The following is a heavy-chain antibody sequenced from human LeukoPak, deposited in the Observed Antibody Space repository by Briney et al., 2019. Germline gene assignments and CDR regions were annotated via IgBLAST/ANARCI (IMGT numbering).Heavy chain of an antibody. CDR2: ISGSGGST. V-gene: IGHV3-23*01. D-gene: IGHD6-6*01. J-gene: IGHJ6*03. CDR1: GFTFSSYA. Sequence: PGGSLRLSCAASGFTFSSYAMSWVRQAPGKGLEWVSTISGSGGSTYYADSVKGRFTISRDNSKNSLYLQMNSLRAEDTALYYCAKDLFARPSYYYYMDVWGKGTTVTVSS. CDR3: AKDLFARPSYYYYMDV.